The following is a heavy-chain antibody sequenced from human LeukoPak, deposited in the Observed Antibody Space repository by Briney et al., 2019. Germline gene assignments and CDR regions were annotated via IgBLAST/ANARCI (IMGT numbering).Heavy chain of an antibody. CDR1: GFTFSSHW. J-gene: IGHJ4*02. CDR2: IKKDGSEK. V-gene: IGHV3-7*03. Sequence: GGSLRPSCAASGFTFSSHWMSWVRQAPGKGLEWVANIKKDGSEKYYVDAVKGRFTISRDNAKTSLYLQMNSLRAEDTAVYYCARDQYYYDSSGYYRFDYWGQGTLVTVSS. D-gene: IGHD3-22*01. CDR3: ARDQYYYDSSGYYRFDY.